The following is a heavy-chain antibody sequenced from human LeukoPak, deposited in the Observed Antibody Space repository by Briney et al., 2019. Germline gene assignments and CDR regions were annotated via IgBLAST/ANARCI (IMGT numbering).Heavy chain of an antibody. CDR2: IGVHNGHT. D-gene: IGHD1-20*01. CDR3: ARDLITGTTWYYNYMDV. J-gene: IGHJ6*03. CDR1: GYTFTNYG. Sequence: GASVKVSCKASGYTFTNYGISWVRQAPGQGLEWMGWIGVHNGHTNYAQKFRGRVTMTADTSTSTVYMELRSLRSDDTAMYYCARDLITGTTWYYNYMDVWGKGTTVTVSS. V-gene: IGHV1-18*01.